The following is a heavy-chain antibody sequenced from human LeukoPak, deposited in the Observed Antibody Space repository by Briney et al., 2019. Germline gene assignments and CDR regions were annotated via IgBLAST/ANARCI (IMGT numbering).Heavy chain of an antibody. Sequence: GALRLSCAASGFTFSSYGMHWVRQAPGKGLEWVAVIWYDGSNKYYADSVKGRFTTSRDNSKNTLHLQMNSLRAEDTAVYYCARDPIAVAGMFDYWGQGTLVTVSS. V-gene: IGHV3-33*01. CDR3: ARDPIAVAGMFDY. CDR1: GFTFSSYG. D-gene: IGHD6-19*01. J-gene: IGHJ4*02. CDR2: IWYDGSNK.